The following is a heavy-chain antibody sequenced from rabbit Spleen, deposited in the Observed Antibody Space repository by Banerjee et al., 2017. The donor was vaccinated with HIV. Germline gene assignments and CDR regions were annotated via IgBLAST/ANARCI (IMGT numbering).Heavy chain of an antibody. CDR1: GIDFSSYYY. J-gene: IGHJ4*01. V-gene: IGHV1S45*01. CDR2: IDVAKGGNT. Sequence: QEQLEESGGGLVKPGGTLTLTCKASGIDFSSYYYMCWVRQVPGKGLEWIGYIDVAKGGNTWYARWTKGRFTISKTSSTTVTLQMTSLTAADTATYFCARDPYGVNSDDYKLWGQGTLVTVS. D-gene: IGHD8-1*01. CDR3: ARDPYGVNSDDYKL.